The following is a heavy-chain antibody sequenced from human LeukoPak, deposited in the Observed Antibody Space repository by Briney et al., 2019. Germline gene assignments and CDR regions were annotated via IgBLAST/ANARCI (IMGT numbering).Heavy chain of an antibody. CDR3: ARDMEGIAAAADY. CDR1: GFTFDDYA. Sequence: PGRSLRLSCAASGFTFDDYAMHWVRQAPGKGLEWVANIKQDGSEKYYVDSVKGRFTISRDNAKNSLYLQMNSLRAEDTAVYYCARDMEGIAAAADYWGQGTLVTVSS. D-gene: IGHD6-13*01. CDR2: IKQDGSEK. V-gene: IGHV3-7*01. J-gene: IGHJ4*02.